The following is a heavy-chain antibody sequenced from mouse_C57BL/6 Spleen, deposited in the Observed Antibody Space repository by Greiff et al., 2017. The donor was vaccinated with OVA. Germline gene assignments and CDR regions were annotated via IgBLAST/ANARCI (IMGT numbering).Heavy chain of an antibody. D-gene: IGHD2-4*01. CDR3: ARFYYDYDRGGSRYAMDY. CDR2: INPSSGYT. Sequence: QVQLQQSGAELAKPRASVKLSCKASGYTFTSYWMHWVKQRPGQGLEWIGYINPSSGYTKYNQKFKDKATLTADKSSSTAYMQLSSLTYEDSAVYYCARFYYDYDRGGSRYAMDYWGQGTSVTVSS. J-gene: IGHJ4*01. V-gene: IGHV1-7*01. CDR1: GYTFTSYW.